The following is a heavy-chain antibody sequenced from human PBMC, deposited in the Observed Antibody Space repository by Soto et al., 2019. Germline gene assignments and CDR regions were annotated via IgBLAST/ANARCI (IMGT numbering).Heavy chain of an antibody. J-gene: IGHJ4*02. V-gene: IGHV3-21*01. CDR1: GFTFSSYS. D-gene: IGHD6-13*01. Sequence: GGSLRLSCAASGFTFSSYSMNWVRQAPGKGLEWVSSISSSSSYIYYADSVKGRFNISRDNAKNSLYLQMNSLRAEDTAVYYCARCHTSYSSSWRTPVFDYWGQGTLVTVSS. CDR2: ISSSSSYI. CDR3: ARCHTSYSSSWRTPVFDY.